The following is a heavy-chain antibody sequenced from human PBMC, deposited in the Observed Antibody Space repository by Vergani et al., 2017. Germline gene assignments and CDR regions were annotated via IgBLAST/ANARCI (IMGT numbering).Heavy chain of an antibody. CDR2: INPSGGST. CDR1: GYTFTSYY. CDR3: ARGGLVVPAAISAFDI. J-gene: IGHJ3*02. Sequence: QVQLVQSGAEVKKPGASVKVSCKASGYTFTSYYMHWVRQAPGQGLEWMGIINPSGGSTSHAQKFQGRVTMTRDTSTSTVYMELSSLRSEDTGVYYCARGGLVVPAAISAFDIWGQGTMVTVSS. D-gene: IGHD2-2*02. V-gene: IGHV1-46*01.